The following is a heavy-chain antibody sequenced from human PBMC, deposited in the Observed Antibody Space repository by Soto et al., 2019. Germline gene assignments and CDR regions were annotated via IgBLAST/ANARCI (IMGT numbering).Heavy chain of an antibody. CDR3: ARQGLRFLEWLLRGINWSDP. J-gene: IGHJ5*02. CDR2: IYYSGST. CDR1: GGSISSSSYY. D-gene: IGHD3-3*01. V-gene: IGHV4-39*01. Sequence: QLQLQESGPGLVKPSETLSLTCTVSGGSISSSSYYWGWIRQPPGKGLEWIGSIYYSGSTYYNPSLKSRVTISVDTSKNQFSLKLSSVTAADTAVYYCARQGLRFLEWLLRGINWSDPWGQGTLVTVSS.